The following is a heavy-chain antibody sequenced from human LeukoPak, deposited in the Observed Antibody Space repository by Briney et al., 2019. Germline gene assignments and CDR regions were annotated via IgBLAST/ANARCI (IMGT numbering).Heavy chain of an antibody. CDR3: ARDHGDPYYYGMDV. D-gene: IGHD3-10*01. J-gene: IGHJ6*04. V-gene: IGHV3-11*06. CDR1: GFTFSDYY. CDR2: ISSSSSYT. Sequence: GGSLSLSCAASGFTFSDYYMSLIRQAPGKGLEGVSYISSSSSYTNYADSVKGRFTIYRDNAKNSLYRQMNSLRGEDTAVYYCARDHGDPYYYGMDVWGKGTTVTVSS.